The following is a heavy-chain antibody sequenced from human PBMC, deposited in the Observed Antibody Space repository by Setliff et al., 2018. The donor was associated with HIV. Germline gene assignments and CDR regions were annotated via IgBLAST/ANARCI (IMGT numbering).Heavy chain of an antibody. J-gene: IGHJ3*02. CDR3: ARGQGCGGGCHYAFEM. CDR1: GDSISSGFY. V-gene: IGHV4-38-2*02. D-gene: IGHD2-21*02. Sequence: SETLSLTCTVSGDSISSGFYWGWIRQPPGKGLEWIGSIYHSGNTYYMPSLQSRVTISVDMSKNQFSLNLNSVTAADTAVYYCARGQGCGGGCHYAFEMWGQGTMFTVSS. CDR2: IYHSGNT.